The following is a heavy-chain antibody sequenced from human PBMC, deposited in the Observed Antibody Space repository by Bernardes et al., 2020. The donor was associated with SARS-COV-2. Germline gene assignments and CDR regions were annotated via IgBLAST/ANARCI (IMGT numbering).Heavy chain of an antibody. CDR2: INSDGYSP. Sequence: GGSLRLSCAASGFTFSSHWVHWVRQAPGEGLVWVSRINSDGYSPSYADSVRGRFTISKDNAESTVCLQMNSLRVDDTAVYYCAINYDFRNGHGMDVWGQGTTVTVSS. D-gene: IGHD3-3*01. CDR1: GFTFSSHW. V-gene: IGHV3-74*01. J-gene: IGHJ6*02. CDR3: AINYDFRNGHGMDV.